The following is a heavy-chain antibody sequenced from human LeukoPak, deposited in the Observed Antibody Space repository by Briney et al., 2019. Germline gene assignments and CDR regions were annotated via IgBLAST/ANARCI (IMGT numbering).Heavy chain of an antibody. J-gene: IGHJ4*02. CDR2: IYHSGST. D-gene: IGHD3-22*01. CDR3: ASSDYYDSRAYFDY. Sequence: KPSETLSLTCTVSDGSISSSSYYWGWIRQPPGKGLEWIGEIYHSGSTNYNTSLKSRVTISVDKSKNQFSLKLSSVTAADTAVYYCASSDYYDSRAYFDYWGQGTLVTVSS. V-gene: IGHV4-39*07. CDR1: DGSISSSSYY.